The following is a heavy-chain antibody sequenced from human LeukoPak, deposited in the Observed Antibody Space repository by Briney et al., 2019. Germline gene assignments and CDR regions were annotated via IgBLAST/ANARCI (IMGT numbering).Heavy chain of an antibody. CDR3: ARQRSTSTDYYGMDV. CDR2: TYYRSKWNN. V-gene: IGHV6-1*01. Sequence: SQTLSLTCAISGDTVSSNIAAWNWIRQSPSRGLEWLGRTYYRSKWNNDYAVSVQNRITINPDTSKNQFSLQLKSATPEDTAVYYCARQRSTSTDYYGMDVWGQGTTVTVSS. D-gene: IGHD6-6*01. J-gene: IGHJ6*02. CDR1: GDTVSSNIAA.